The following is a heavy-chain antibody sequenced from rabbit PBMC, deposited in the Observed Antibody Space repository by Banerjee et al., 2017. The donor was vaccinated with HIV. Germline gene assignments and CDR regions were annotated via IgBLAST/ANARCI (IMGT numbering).Heavy chain of an antibody. CDR1: GFSFSSGYD. CDR3: ARDLSYGGSNYHL. J-gene: IGHJ4*01. CDR2: IYVGSRDST. Sequence: QSLEEAGGDLVKPGASLTLTCTASGFSFSSGYDMCWVRQAPGKGLEWIACIYVGSRDSTHYASWAKGRFTISKTSSTTVTLQMTSLTAADTATYFCARDLSYGGSNYHLWGPGTLVT. D-gene: IGHD8-1*01. V-gene: IGHV1S40*01.